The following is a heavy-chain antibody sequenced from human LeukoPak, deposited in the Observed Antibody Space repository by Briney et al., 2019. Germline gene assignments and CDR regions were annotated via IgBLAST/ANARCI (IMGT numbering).Heavy chain of an antibody. CDR2: ITGNGGNT. CDR3: ARDRSGSYPNWFDP. D-gene: IGHD3-10*01. V-gene: IGHV3-23*01. J-gene: IGHJ5*02. Sequence: GGSLRLSCAAAGFTFSDYYMSWIRQAPGKGLEWVSAITGNGGNTFYADSVKGRFTISRDNSKNTMYLQMNSLRAEDTALYYCARDRSGSYPNWFDPWGQGTLVTVSS. CDR1: GFTFSDYY.